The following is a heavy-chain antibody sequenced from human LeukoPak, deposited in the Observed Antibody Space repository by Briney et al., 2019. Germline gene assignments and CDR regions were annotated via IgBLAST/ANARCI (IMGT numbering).Heavy chain of an antibody. CDR1: GYTFTSYG. Sequence: ASVKVSCKASGYTFTSYGISWVRQAPGQGLEWMGWISAYNGNTNYAQKLQGRVTMTTDTSTSTAYMELRSLRSDDTAVYYCAREPRSSTSCYDHWFDPWGQGTLVTVSS. D-gene: IGHD2-2*01. J-gene: IGHJ5*02. CDR3: AREPRSSTSCYDHWFDP. V-gene: IGHV1-18*01. CDR2: ISAYNGNT.